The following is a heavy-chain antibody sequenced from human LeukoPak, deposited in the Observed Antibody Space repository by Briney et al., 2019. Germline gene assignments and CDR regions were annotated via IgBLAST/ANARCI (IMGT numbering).Heavy chain of an antibody. CDR3: ARVVAATDYWYFDL. V-gene: IGHV4-30-2*01. Sequence: PSETLSLTCAVSGGSISSGGYSWSWIRQPPGNGLEWIGYIYHSGSTYYNPSLKSRVTISVDRSKNQFSLKLSSVTAADTAVYYCARVVAATDYWYFDLWGRGTLVTVSS. J-gene: IGHJ2*01. CDR1: GGSISSGGYS. D-gene: IGHD2-15*01. CDR2: IYHSGST.